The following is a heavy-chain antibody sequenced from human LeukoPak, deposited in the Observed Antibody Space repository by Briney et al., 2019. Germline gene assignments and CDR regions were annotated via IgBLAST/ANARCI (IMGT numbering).Heavy chain of an antibody. Sequence: ASVKVSCKASGYAFTGYYMHWVRQAPGQGLEWMGWINPNSGGTNYAQKFQGRVTMTRDTSISTAYMELSRLRSDDTAVYYCARDNSPTYYYGSGSFGYWGQGTLVTVSS. CDR2: INPNSGGT. CDR3: ARDNSPTYYYGSGSFGY. CDR1: GYAFTGYY. V-gene: IGHV1-2*02. D-gene: IGHD3-10*01. J-gene: IGHJ4*02.